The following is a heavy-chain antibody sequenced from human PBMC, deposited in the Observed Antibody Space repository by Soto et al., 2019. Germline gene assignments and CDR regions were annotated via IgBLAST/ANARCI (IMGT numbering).Heavy chain of an antibody. D-gene: IGHD4-17*01. CDR1: GGTFSSYA. Sequence: QVQLVQSGAEVKKPGSSVMVSCKASGGTFSSYAISWVRQAPGQGLEWMGGIIPIFGTANYAQKFQGRVTITADESTSTAYMELSSLRSEDTAVYYCARGSTTVTYYYYGMDVWGQGTTVTVSS. V-gene: IGHV1-69*01. CDR3: ARGSTTVTYYYYGMDV. J-gene: IGHJ6*02. CDR2: IIPIFGTA.